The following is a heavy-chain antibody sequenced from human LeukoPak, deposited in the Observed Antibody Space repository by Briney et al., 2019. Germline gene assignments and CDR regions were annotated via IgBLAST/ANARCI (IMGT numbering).Heavy chain of an antibody. J-gene: IGHJ4*02. CDR1: GYTFISYY. CDR3: ARVITIFPDSSGYYDY. CDR2: INPSGGST. V-gene: IGHV1-46*01. D-gene: IGHD3-22*01. Sequence: ASVKVSCKASGYTFISYYMHWVRQAPGQGLEWMGIINPSGGSTSYAQKFQGRVTMTRDMSTSTVYMELSSLRSEDTAVYYCARVITIFPDSSGYYDYWGQGTLVTVSS.